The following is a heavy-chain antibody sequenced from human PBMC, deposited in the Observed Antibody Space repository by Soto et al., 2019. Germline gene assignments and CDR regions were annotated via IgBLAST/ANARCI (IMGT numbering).Heavy chain of an antibody. J-gene: IGHJ4*02. Sequence: SETLSLTCTVSGGSISSTSYYWGWIRQPPGKGLEWIGSIYYSGNTYYNPSLKSRVTISVDTSKNQFSLKLSSVTAADTAVYFCARHGFDSWSGYYPTFDCWGQGTLVTVSS. V-gene: IGHV4-39*01. CDR2: IYYSGNT. D-gene: IGHD3-3*01. CDR1: GGSISSTSYY. CDR3: ARHGFDSWSGYYPTFDC.